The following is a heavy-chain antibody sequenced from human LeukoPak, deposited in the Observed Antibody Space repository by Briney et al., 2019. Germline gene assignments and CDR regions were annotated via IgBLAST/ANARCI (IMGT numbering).Heavy chain of an antibody. CDR3: AKFSFDFWSAHPYYFDY. CDR1: GFTFSSYA. Sequence: PGGSLRLSCAASGFTFSSYAMSWVRQAPGKGLEWVSAISGSGGSTYYADSVKGRFTISRDNSKNTLYLQMNSLRAEDTAVYYCAKFSFDFWSAHPYYFDYWGQGTLVTVSS. CDR2: ISGSGGST. V-gene: IGHV3-23*01. J-gene: IGHJ4*02. D-gene: IGHD3-3*01.